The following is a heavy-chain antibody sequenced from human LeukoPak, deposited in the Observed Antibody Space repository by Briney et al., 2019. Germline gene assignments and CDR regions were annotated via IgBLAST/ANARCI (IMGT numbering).Heavy chain of an antibody. Sequence: GASVKVPCKVSGYTPTELSMHWVRQAPGKGLEWMGGFDPEDGETIYAQKFQGRVTMTEDTSTDTAYMELSSLRSEDTAVYYCAVTCTSCYDEGSFQFDYWGQGTLVTVSS. V-gene: IGHV1-24*01. CDR1: GYTPTELS. J-gene: IGHJ4*02. D-gene: IGHD2-2*01. CDR2: FDPEDGET. CDR3: AVTCTSCYDEGSFQFDY.